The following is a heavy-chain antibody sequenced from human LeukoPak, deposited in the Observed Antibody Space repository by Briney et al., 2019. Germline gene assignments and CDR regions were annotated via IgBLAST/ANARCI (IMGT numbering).Heavy chain of an antibody. CDR2: ISDVEYST. CDR3: ARHDSYIPY. V-gene: IGHV3-23*01. CDR1: GFTFSNYA. Sequence: PGGSLRLSCAASGFTFSNYAMSWVRQAPGKRLEWVSGISDVEYSTYYTDSVKGRFTISRDNSKNTVYLEMNNLRAEDTAVYFCARHDSYIPYWGQGSLVTVSS. J-gene: IGHJ4*02. D-gene: IGHD3-10*01.